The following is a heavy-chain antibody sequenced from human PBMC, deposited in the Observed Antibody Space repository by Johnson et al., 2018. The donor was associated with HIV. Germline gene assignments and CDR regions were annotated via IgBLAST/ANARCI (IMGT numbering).Heavy chain of an antibody. J-gene: IGHJ3*02. CDR1: GFTFGSYG. V-gene: IGHV3-30*03. Sequence: QVQLVESGGGVVQPGRSLRLSCAASGFTFGSYGIHWVRQAPGKGLEWVAVISYDGSNKYYADSVKGRFTISRDNSKNTLYLQVSSLRPEDTAIYYCARVGSPAELLPWAFDIWGLGTMVTVSS. D-gene: IGHD1-14*01. CDR3: ARVGSPAELLPWAFDI. CDR2: ISYDGSNK.